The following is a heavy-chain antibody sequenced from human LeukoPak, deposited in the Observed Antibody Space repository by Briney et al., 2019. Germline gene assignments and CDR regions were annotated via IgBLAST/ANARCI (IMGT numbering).Heavy chain of an antibody. Sequence: ASVKVSCKASGYTFTSYGISWVRQAPGQGLEWMRWISSNNGNTNYAQKLQGRVTMTTDTSTSTAYMELRSLRSDDTAVYYCARGGLLWFGESIDYWGQGSLVSVSS. CDR2: ISSNNGNT. D-gene: IGHD3-10*01. CDR1: GYTFTSYG. J-gene: IGHJ4*02. CDR3: ARGGLLWFGESIDY. V-gene: IGHV1-18*01.